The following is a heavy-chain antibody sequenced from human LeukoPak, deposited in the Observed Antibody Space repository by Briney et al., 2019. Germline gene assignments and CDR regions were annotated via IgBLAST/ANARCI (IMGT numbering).Heavy chain of an antibody. CDR2: IPRNGGAA. V-gene: IGHV3-20*04. Sequence: GRSLRLSCAASGFTFDDYGMTWVRHAPGKGLEWVCGIPRNGGAAGYAGSVKGRFTISRDNVKKSLYLQMNSLRAEGTALYYCVKGSTMMVDWGQGTLVTVSS. CDR3: VKGSTMMVD. J-gene: IGHJ4*02. D-gene: IGHD3-22*01. CDR1: GFTFDDYG.